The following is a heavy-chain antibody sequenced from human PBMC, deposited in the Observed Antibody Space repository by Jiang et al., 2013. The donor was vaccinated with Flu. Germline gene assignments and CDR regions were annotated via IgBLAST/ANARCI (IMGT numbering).Heavy chain of an antibody. V-gene: IGHV1-3*01. CDR2: INAGNGNT. D-gene: IGHD1-26*01. CDR3: ARELNPYPSPSGGDY. Sequence: CKASGYTFTSYAMHWVRQAPGQRLEWMGWINAGNGNTKYSQKFQGRVTITRDTSASTAYMELSSLRSEDTAVYYCARELNPYPSPSGGDYWGQGTLVTVSS. CDR1: GYTFTSYA. J-gene: IGHJ4*02.